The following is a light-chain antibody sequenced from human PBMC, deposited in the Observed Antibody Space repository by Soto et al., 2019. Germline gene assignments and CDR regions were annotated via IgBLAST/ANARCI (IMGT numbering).Light chain of an antibody. CDR2: AAS. CDR1: QSISDF. Sequence: DIQMTQSPSSLSASEGDRVTITCRASQSISDFSNWYQQKPGKAPKLLIYAASSLQSGVPSRFTGSGSGTDFTLTISSLQPEDFATYYCQQSYSTPFTFGPGTTVDIK. J-gene: IGKJ3*01. CDR3: QQSYSTPFT. V-gene: IGKV1-39*01.